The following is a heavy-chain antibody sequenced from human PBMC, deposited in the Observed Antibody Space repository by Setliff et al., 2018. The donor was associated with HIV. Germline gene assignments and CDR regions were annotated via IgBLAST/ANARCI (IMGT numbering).Heavy chain of an antibody. V-gene: IGHV4-39*07. CDR2: VSYSGTTMYN. CDR3: ARGPPFAH. J-gene: IGHJ4*02. Sequence: SETLSLTCTVSGGSISSSSYYWGWIRQPPGKGLEWIGDVSYSGTTMYNNYNPPLESRVTISEDTSRHQFSLKLTSVTADDTGIYYCARGPPFAHWGQGLLVTVSS. CDR1: GGSISSSSYY.